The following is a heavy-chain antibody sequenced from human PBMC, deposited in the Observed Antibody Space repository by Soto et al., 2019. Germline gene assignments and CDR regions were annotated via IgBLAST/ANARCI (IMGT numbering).Heavy chain of an antibody. CDR2: IYYSGST. Sequence: SETLSLTCAVSGGSISSYYWSWIRQPPGKGLEGIGYIYYSGSTNYNPSXXXXXXXXXDXSKNQFSLKLSSVTAADTAVYYCARQGPYGMDVWGQGTTVTVSS. V-gene: IGHV4-59*08. CDR3: ARQGPYGMDV. CDR1: GGSISSYY. J-gene: IGHJ6*02.